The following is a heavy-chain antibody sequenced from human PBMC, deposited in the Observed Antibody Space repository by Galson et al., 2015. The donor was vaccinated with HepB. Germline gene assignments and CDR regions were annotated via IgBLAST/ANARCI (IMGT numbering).Heavy chain of an antibody. CDR2: SRNRARGYST. CDR1: GFSFNDHY. CDR3: ARSEVTTVVTDFDS. V-gene: IGHV3-72*01. D-gene: IGHD4-23*01. J-gene: IGHJ4*02. Sequence: SLRLSCAVSGFSFNDHYVDWVRQAPGKGLEWVGRSRNRARGYSTAYAVSVRGRFTVSRDDSKNSVFPQMNRLRSEDTAVYYCARSEVTTVVTDFDSWGQGTLVTVSP.